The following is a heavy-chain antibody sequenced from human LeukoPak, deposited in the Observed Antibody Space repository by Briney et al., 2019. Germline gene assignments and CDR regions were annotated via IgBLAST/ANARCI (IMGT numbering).Heavy chain of an antibody. V-gene: IGHV3-7*01. Sequence: GGSLRLSCAASGFTFSSYWMSWVRQAPGKGLEWVANIKQDGSEKYYVDSVKGRFTISRDNAKNSLYLQMNSLRAEDTAVYYCARDGGIYSNPYYYFDYWGQGTLVTVSS. J-gene: IGHJ4*02. CDR3: ARDGGIYSNPYYYFDY. CDR2: IKQDGSEK. D-gene: IGHD4-11*01. CDR1: GFTFSSYW.